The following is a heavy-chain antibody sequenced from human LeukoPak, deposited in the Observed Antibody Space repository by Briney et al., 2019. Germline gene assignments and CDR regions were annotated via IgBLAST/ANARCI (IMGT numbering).Heavy chain of an antibody. V-gene: IGHV3-23*01. CDR1: GFTFSSCA. CDR2: ISGSGATT. D-gene: IGHD1-26*01. Sequence: PGGSLRLSCAASGFTFSSCAMTWVRQAPGKGLEWVSSISGSGATTYYADSVKGRFTISRDNSNNTVYLQMNSLRAEDTAVYYCAKDQSRVGASDPFDSWGQGRQVGVSS. J-gene: IGHJ4*02. CDR3: AKDQSRVGASDPFDS.